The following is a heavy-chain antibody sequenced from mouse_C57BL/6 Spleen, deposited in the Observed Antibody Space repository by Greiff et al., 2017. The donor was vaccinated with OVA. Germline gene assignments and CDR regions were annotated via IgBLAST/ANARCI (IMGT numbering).Heavy chain of an antibody. CDR2: ISPSSGNT. J-gene: IGHJ1*03. CDR3: ANDDGRSYCDFEG. V-gene: IGHV1-55*01. D-gene: IGHD1-2*01. Sequence: VQLQQPGAELVRPGASVKLSCKASGYTFTSYWINWVKQRPGQGLEWIGEISPSSGNTNYNEKFKGKATLTVDTSSSTAYMHLRSLTSEDSAVYYCANDDGRSYCDFEGWGKGTTVTVAS. CDR1: GYTFTSYW.